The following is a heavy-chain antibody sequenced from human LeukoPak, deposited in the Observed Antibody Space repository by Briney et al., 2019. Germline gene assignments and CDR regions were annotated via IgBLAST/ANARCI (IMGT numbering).Heavy chain of an antibody. CDR1: GVSISSYY. J-gene: IGHJ6*03. D-gene: IGHD5-18*01. V-gene: IGHV4-59*01. Sequence: SETLSLTCTVSGVSISSYYWSWIRQPPGKGLEWIGYIYYSGSTNYNPSLKSRVTISVDTSKNQFSLKLSSVTAADTAVYYCARSGYSYGMGGYYYYYYYMDVWGKGTTVTVSS. CDR2: IYYSGST. CDR3: ARSGYSYGMGGYYYYYYYMDV.